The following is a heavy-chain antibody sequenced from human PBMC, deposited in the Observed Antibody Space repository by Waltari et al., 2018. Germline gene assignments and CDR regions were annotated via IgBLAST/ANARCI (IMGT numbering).Heavy chain of an antibody. Sequence: EVQLLESGGGLVRPGVSLRLSCAAYGFTFSTSAISWVRQAPGKGLEWVSAIRGSGGSTYYADSVKGRFTISRDNSKNTLYLQMNSLRAEDTAVYYCAKVEWELPDYWGQGTLVTVSS. CDR3: AKVEWELPDY. CDR1: GFTFSTSA. V-gene: IGHV3-23*01. J-gene: IGHJ4*02. D-gene: IGHD1-26*01. CDR2: IRGSGGST.